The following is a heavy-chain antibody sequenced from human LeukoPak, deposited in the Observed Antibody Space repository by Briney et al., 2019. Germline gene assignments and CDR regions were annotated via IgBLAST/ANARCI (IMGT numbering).Heavy chain of an antibody. CDR2: IYYSGST. Sequence: SETLSLTCTVSGGSISSYYWSWIRQPPGKGLEWIGYIYYSGSTNYNPSLKSRVTISVDTSKNQFSLKLSSVTAADTAVYYCARGTTVTSNIDYWGQGTLVTVSS. D-gene: IGHD4-17*01. CDR3: ARGTTVTSNIDY. V-gene: IGHV4-59*12. J-gene: IGHJ4*02. CDR1: GGSISSYY.